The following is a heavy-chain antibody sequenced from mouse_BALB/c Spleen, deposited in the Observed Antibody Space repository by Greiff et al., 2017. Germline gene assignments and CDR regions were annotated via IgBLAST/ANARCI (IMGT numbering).Heavy chain of an antibody. CDR3: ANYITTASYAMDD. D-gene: IGHD1-2*01. Sequence: VQLQQSGAELVRPGALVKLSCKASGFNIKDYYMHWVKQRPEQGLEWIGWIDPENGNTIYDPKFQGKASITADTSSNTAYLQLSSLTSEDTAVYYCANYITTASYAMDDWGKGTTVTGTS. J-gene: IGHJ4*01. CDR1: GFNIKDYY. CDR2: IDPENGNT. V-gene: IGHV14-1*02.